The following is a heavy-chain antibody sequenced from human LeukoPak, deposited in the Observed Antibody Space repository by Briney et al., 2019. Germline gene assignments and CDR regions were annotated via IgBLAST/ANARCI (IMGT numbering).Heavy chain of an antibody. Sequence: PQTLSLTCTVSGGSISSGAYPWSWIRQHPGEGLEWIGYIYYSGSTYYDPSLKSRVSISVDTSKNQFSLKLSSVTAADTAVYYCARGRGVWGQGTTVTVSS. CDR3: ARGRGV. J-gene: IGHJ6*02. CDR2: IYYSGST. CDR1: GGSISSGAYP. V-gene: IGHV4-31*03.